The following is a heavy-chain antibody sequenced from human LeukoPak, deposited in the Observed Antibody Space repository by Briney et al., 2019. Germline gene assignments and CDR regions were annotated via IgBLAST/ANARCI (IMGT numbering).Heavy chain of an antibody. Sequence: GGSLRLSCAASGFTFSSYAMTWVRQAPDKGLEWVSAISGSDGSTYYADTVKGRFTISRDDSQNTLSLQMNSLSAEDTAVYYCAKVETSGGANCYALDYWGQGTLVTVSS. CDR2: ISGSDGST. CDR1: GFTFSSYA. V-gene: IGHV3-23*01. D-gene: IGHD2-2*01. CDR3: AKVETSGGANCYALDY. J-gene: IGHJ4*02.